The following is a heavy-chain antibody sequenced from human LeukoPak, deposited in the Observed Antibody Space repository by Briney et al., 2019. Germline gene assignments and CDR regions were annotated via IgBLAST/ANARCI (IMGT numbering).Heavy chain of an antibody. CDR1: GFTFSSYG. Sequence: GGSLRLSCAASGFTFSSYGMHWVRQAPGKGLEWVAFIRYDGSNKYYADSVKGRFTISRDNAKNSLYLQMNSLRAEDTAVYYCARSPNLDHYYYYMDVWGKGITVTVSS. CDR2: IRYDGSNK. V-gene: IGHV3-30*02. J-gene: IGHJ6*03. D-gene: IGHD1-14*01. CDR3: ARSPNLDHYYYYMDV.